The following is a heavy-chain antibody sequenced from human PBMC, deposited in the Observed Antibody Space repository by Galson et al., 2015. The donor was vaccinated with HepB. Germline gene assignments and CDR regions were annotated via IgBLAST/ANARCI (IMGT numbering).Heavy chain of an antibody. J-gene: IGHJ4*02. CDR2: IRSKANSYAT. Sequence: SLRLSCAASGFTFSGSAMHWVRQASGKGLEWVGRIRSKANSYATAYAASVKGRFTISRDDSKNTLYLQMNSLKTEDTAVYYCTTDSSSSGCWGQGTLVTVSS. V-gene: IGHV3-73*01. D-gene: IGHD6-19*01. CDR3: TTDSSSSGC. CDR1: GFTFSGSA.